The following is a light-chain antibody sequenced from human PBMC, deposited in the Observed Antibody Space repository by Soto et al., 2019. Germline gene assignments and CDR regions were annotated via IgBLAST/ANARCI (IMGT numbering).Light chain of an antibody. V-gene: IGKV1-27*01. CDR1: QGISNY. Sequence: DIQMTQSPSSLSASVGDRVTITCRASQGISNYLAWYQQTPGNFPRFLIYGASTLQSGVPSLFSGSGSGTDFTLTISSLQPEDVATYYCQEYNSAPESFGQGTKVEIK. CDR3: QEYNSAPES. J-gene: IGKJ1*01. CDR2: GAS.